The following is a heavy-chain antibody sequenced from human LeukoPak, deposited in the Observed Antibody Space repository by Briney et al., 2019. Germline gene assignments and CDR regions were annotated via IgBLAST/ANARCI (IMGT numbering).Heavy chain of an antibody. V-gene: IGHV3-23*01. CDR3: AKRLLRFLDLIGY. CDR1: GFTFSSYA. D-gene: IGHD3-3*01. J-gene: IGHJ4*02. CDR2: ISGSGGSA. Sequence: GGSLRLSCAASGFTFSSYAMSWVRQAPGKGLEWVSAISGSGGSAYYADSVKGRFTISRDNSKNTLYLQMNSLRAEDTAVYYCAKRLLRFLDLIGYWGRGTLVTVSS.